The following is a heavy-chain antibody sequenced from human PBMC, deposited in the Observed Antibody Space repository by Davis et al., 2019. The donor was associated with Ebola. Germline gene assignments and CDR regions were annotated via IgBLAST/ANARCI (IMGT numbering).Heavy chain of an antibody. J-gene: IGHJ4*02. V-gene: IGHV3-21*01. D-gene: IGHD3-3*01. CDR1: GFTFSSYN. Sequence: PGGSLRLSCAASGFTFSSYNMNWVRQAPGKGLEWVSSISSTSSYIYYADSVKGRFTISRDNAKNSLYLQMNGLRAEDTAVYYCARRLYVLRFLEWSPFDYWGQGTLVTVSS. CDR3: ARRLYVLRFLEWSPFDY. CDR2: ISSTSSYI.